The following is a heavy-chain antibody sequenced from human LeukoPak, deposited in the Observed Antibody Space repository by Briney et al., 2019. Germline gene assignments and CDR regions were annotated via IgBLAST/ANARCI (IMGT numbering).Heavy chain of an antibody. D-gene: IGHD6-19*01. CDR1: GGSLSSDY. CDR3: ARDELQWLPPYYYYDGMDV. J-gene: IGHJ6*02. Sequence: SETLSLTRAVSGGSLSSDYWSWIRQPPQEGLGWVGYIYYSGRTKYNPSLKSRVTMSVDTSKNQFSLKLSSVTAPDTAVYYCARDELQWLPPYYYYDGMDVWGQGTTVTVSS. CDR2: IYYSGRT. V-gene: IGHV4-59*01.